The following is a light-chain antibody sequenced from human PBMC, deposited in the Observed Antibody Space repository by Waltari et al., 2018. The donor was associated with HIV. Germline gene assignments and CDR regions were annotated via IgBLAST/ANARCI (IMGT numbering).Light chain of an antibody. Sequence: DFVMTQSPLSLPVTPGEPASISCRSSQRLLHNNGYNYLDWYLQKPGQSPQLLIYLGSNRASGVPDRFSGSGSGTHFTLKISRVEAEDVGVYYCMQALGTPRVTFGQGTKLEV. CDR2: LGS. CDR3: MQALGTPRVT. J-gene: IGKJ2*01. V-gene: IGKV2-28*01. CDR1: QRLLHNNGYNY.